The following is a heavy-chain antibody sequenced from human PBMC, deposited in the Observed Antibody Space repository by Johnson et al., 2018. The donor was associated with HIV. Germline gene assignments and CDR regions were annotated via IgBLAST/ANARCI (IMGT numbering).Heavy chain of an antibody. J-gene: IGHJ3*02. Sequence: EQLVESGGGVVQPGRSQRLSCAASGFTFSDYSMHWVRQATGKGLEWVSAIGTAGNTYYPGSVEGRFTISRENAKNSLYLQMNSLRAGDTAVYYCARVSSGGAFDIWGQGTMVTVSS. CDR3: ARVSSGGAFDI. V-gene: IGHV3-13*01. CDR2: IGTAGNT. D-gene: IGHD3-22*01. CDR1: GFTFSDYS.